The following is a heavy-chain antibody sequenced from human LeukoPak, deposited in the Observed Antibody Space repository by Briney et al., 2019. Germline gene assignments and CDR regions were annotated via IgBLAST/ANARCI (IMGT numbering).Heavy chain of an antibody. J-gene: IGHJ4*02. CDR3: AKEAAHWDFDY. V-gene: IGHV3-23*01. CDR1: GFTFSSYA. Sequence: GGSLRLSCAASGFTFSSYAMSWLRQAPGKGLEWVSTVSANGVGTYYTDSVKGRFTISRDNSKNTLYLQMNSLRAEDTAVYHCAKEAAHWDFDYWGQGTLVT. CDR2: VSANGVGT. D-gene: IGHD7-27*01.